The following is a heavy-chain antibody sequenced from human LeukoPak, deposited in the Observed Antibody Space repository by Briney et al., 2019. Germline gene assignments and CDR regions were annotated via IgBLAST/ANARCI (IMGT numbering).Heavy chain of an antibody. CDR3: ARHSSRGHYYDFDY. J-gene: IGHJ4*02. D-gene: IGHD3-22*01. CDR2: IIPIFGTA. Sequence: SVKVSCKASGGTFSSYAISWVRQAPGQGLEWMGGIIPIFGTANYAQKFQGRVTITADKSTNTAYMELRSLRVEDTAVYYCARHSSRGHYYDFDYWGQGVLVTVSS. CDR1: GGTFSSYA. V-gene: IGHV1-69*06.